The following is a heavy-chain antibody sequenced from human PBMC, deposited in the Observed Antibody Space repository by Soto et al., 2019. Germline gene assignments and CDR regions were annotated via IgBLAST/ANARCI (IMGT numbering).Heavy chain of an antibody. CDR2: IKEDGSDK. D-gene: IGHD5-18*01. Sequence: EVQLVESGGGLVQPGGSLRLSCAASGFNFRTYWMSWVRQAPGKGLEWVANIKEDGSDKYYVDSVRGRLTVSRDNAKNLLYLQLNSLRAEDTAVYYCAREGFSYGPKGAVFDHWDQGSLVTVSS. J-gene: IGHJ4*02. V-gene: IGHV3-7*03. CDR3: AREGFSYGPKGAVFDH. CDR1: GFNFRTYW.